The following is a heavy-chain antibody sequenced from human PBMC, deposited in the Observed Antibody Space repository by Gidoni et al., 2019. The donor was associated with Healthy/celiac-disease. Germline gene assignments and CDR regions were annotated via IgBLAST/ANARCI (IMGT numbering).Heavy chain of an antibody. Sequence: QVQLQESGPGLAKPSETLSLTCTVSGGPISSYYWSWIRQPPGKGLEWIGYIDYSGSTKYNPSLKSRVPISVDTSKNQFSLKLSSVTAADTAVYYFARRGPGYRWIFDYWGQGTLVTVSS. D-gene: IGHD5-18*01. CDR2: IDYSGST. CDR1: GGPISSYY. V-gene: IGHV4-59*08. J-gene: IGHJ4*02. CDR3: ARRGPGYRWIFDY.